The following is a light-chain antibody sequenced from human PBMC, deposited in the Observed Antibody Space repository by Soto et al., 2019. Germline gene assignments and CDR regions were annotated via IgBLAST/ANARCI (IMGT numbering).Light chain of an antibody. CDR2: GAS. J-gene: IGKJ1*01. Sequence: EIVMTQSPATLSVSPGERATLSCRASQSVSSNLAWYQQKPGQAPRLLIYGASTRATGIPARSSGSGSGTEFTLTISSLQSEDFAVYYCQHYNNWPPWTFGQGTKVDIK. CDR3: QHYNNWPPWT. V-gene: IGKV3-15*01. CDR1: QSVSSN.